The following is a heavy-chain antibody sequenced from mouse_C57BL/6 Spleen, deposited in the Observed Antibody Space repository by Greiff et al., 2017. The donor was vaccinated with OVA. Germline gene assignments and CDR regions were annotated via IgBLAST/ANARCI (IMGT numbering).Heavy chain of an antibody. CDR1: GFTFSSYA. D-gene: IGHD4-1*01. J-gene: IGHJ3*01. V-gene: IGHV5-9-1*02. CDR3: TRKRDWDIFAY. CDR2: ISSGGDYS. Sequence: EVMLVESGEGLVKPGGSLKLSCAASGFTFSSYAMSWVRQTPEKRLEWVAYISSGGDYSYYADTVKGRFTISRDNARNTLYLQMSSLKSEDTAMYYCTRKRDWDIFAYWGQGTLVTVSA.